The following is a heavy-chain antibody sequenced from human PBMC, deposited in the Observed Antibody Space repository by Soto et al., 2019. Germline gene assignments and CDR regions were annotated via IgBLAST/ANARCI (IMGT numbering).Heavy chain of an antibody. CDR3: ARGLGGFTVTTFPPD. D-gene: IGHD4-4*01. V-gene: IGHV4-39*01. J-gene: IGHJ4*02. CDR1: GGSISSSSYY. CDR2: IYYSGST. Sequence: QLQLQESGPGLVKPSETLSLTCTVSGGSISSSSYYWGWIRQPPGKGLEWIGSIYYSGSTYYNPSLKSRVTISVGTSKNQFALKLSSVTAGEPAVYYCARGLGGFTVTTFPPDWGQGTLVTFSS.